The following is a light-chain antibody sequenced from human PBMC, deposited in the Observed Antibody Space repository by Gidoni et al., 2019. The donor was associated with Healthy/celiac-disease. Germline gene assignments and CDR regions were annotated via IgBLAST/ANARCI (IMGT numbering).Light chain of an antibody. CDR2: EVS. V-gene: IGLV2-14*01. CDR1: SSYVGGYNY. J-gene: IGLJ3*02. Sequence: QSALTQPASVSGSTGQSITISCTGTSSYVGGYNYVSWYQQHPVKAPKLMIYEVSNRPSGVSNRFSGSKSGNTASLTISGLQAEDEADYYCSSYTSSSTLEVFGGGTKLSVL. CDR3: SSYTSSSTLEV.